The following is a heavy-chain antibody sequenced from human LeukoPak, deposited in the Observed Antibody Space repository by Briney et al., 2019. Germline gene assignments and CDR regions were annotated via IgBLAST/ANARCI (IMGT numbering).Heavy chain of an antibody. CDR1: GGSISSSSYY. CDR2: IYYSGST. CDR3: ARGAILYGSGSYVFHDY. Sequence: SETLSLTCTVSGGSISSSSYYWGWIRQPPGKGLEWIGSIYYSGSTYYNPSLKSRVTISVDTSKNQFSLKLSSVTAADTAVYYCARGAILYGSGSYVFHDYWGQGTLVTVSS. V-gene: IGHV4-39*07. D-gene: IGHD3-10*01. J-gene: IGHJ4*02.